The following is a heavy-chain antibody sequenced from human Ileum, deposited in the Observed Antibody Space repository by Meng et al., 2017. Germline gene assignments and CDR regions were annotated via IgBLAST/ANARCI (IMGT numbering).Heavy chain of an antibody. CDR1: SGSISSNTY. J-gene: IGHJ4*02. D-gene: IGHD4-23*01. Sequence: QGQPTESGPGLGRPSGTLSLPCAVSSGSISSNTYWSWVRQPPGKGLEWIGQISHSGSAYYNPSLKSRVTMSVDKSKSQFSLMLTSVTAADTAIYYCARHGGYSQDFWGQGTLVTVSS. CDR3: ARHGGYSQDF. CDR2: ISHSGSA. V-gene: IGHV4-4*02.